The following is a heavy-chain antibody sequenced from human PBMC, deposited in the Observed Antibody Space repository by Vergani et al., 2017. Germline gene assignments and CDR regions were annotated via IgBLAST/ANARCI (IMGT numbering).Heavy chain of an antibody. D-gene: IGHD7-27*01. CDR2: ISVSGGST. CDR3: AKDFPLGHGAFDI. V-gene: IGHV3-23*01. Sequence: EVQLLESGGGLVQPGGSLTLSCSASGFTFSSYAMSWVRQAPGKGLVWVSAISVSGGSTYYADSVKGRFTISRDNSKNTLYLQMTSLRAEDTAVYYCAKDFPLGHGAFDIWGQGTMVTVSS. J-gene: IGHJ3*02. CDR1: GFTFSSYA.